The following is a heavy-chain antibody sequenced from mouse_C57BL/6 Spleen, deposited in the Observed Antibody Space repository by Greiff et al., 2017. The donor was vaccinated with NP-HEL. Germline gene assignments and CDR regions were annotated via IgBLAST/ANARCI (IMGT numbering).Heavy chain of an antibody. D-gene: IGHD5-1*01. CDR3: ARSDSTYRGYYAMDY. J-gene: IGHJ4*01. V-gene: IGHV1-26*01. CDR2: INPNNGGT. Sequence: VQLQQSGPELVKPGASVKISCKASGYTFTDYYMNWVKQSHGKSLEWIGDINPNNGGTSYNQKFKGKATLTVDKSSSTAYMELRSLTSEDSAVYYCARSDSTYRGYYAMDYWGQGTSVTVSS. CDR1: GYTFTDYY.